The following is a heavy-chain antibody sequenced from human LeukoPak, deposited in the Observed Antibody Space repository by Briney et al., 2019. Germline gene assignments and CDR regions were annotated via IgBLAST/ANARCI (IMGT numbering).Heavy chain of an antibody. CDR2: IYYSGST. Sequence: SETLSLTCTVSGGSISSYYWSWIRQPPGKGLEWIGYIYYSGSTNYNPSLKSRVTISVDTSKNQFSLKLSSVTAADTAVYYCASSSSWLRPFDYWGQGTLVTVSS. J-gene: IGHJ4*02. V-gene: IGHV4-59*01. CDR3: ASSSSWLRPFDY. CDR1: GGSISSYY. D-gene: IGHD6-13*01.